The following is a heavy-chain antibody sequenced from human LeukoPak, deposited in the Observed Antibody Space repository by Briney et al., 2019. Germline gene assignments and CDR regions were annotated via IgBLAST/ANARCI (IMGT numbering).Heavy chain of an antibody. CDR2: IVGSSST. Sequence: GGSLTLSCAASGFTFSKFAMTWVRQAPGKGLEWVSSIVGSSSTYYADAQKGRFTISRDNAKNSLYLQMNSLRAEDTAVYYCARIGAGSSRDYWGQGTLVTVSS. CDR3: ARIGAGSSRDY. J-gene: IGHJ4*02. V-gene: IGHV3-21*01. D-gene: IGHD6-13*01. CDR1: GFTFSKFA.